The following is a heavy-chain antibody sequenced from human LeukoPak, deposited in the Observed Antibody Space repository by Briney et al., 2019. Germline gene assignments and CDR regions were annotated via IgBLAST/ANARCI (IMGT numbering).Heavy chain of an antibody. CDR1: GLTFSNYA. Sequence: GGSLRLSCAASGLTFSNYAMTWVRQAPGKGLEWVSSTIVSGSRTYYADSVKGRFTISRDNSKNTLYLQMNSLRAEDTALYYCSKDPNGDYIGAFDMWGPGTLVTVSS. J-gene: IGHJ3*02. V-gene: IGHV3-23*01. D-gene: IGHD4-17*01. CDR3: SKDPNGDYIGAFDM. CDR2: TIVSGSRT.